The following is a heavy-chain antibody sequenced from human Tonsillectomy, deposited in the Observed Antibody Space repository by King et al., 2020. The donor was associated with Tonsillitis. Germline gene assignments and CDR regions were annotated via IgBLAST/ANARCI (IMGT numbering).Heavy chain of an antibody. CDR2: ISGSGGST. CDR1: GFTFSSYA. Sequence: VQLVESGGGLVQPGGSLRLSCAASGFTFSSYAMSWVRQAPGKGLEWVSAISGSGGSTYYADSVKGRFTISRDNSKNTLYLQMNSLRAEDTAVYYCAKAPRAVYIAARPPYYFDYWGQGTLVTVSS. V-gene: IGHV3-23*04. D-gene: IGHD6-6*01. J-gene: IGHJ4*02. CDR3: AKAPRAVYIAARPPYYFDY.